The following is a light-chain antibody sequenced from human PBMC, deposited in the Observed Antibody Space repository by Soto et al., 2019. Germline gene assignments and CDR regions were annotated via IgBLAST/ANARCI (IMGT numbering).Light chain of an antibody. CDR1: QVISNY. Sequence: DIQMTQSPSSLSASVGDRVTITCQASQVISNYLNWYQQKPGKAPKLLIYDASNLETGVPSRFSGSGSGTDFTFTFSSLQPEDIATYYCQQYDNLPITFGGGTKVEIK. CDR2: DAS. CDR3: QQYDNLPIT. V-gene: IGKV1-33*01. J-gene: IGKJ4*01.